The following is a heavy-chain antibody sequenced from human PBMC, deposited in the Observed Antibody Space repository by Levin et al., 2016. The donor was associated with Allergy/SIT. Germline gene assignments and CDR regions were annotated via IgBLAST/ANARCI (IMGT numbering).Heavy chain of an antibody. V-gene: IGHV3-30*18. CDR2: ISYDGSNK. CDR1: GFTFSSYA. J-gene: IGHJ6*03. CDR3: AKDGVGANLYYYYMDV. Sequence: GGSLRLSCAASGFTFSSYAMHWVRQAPGKGLEWVAVISYDGSNKYYADSVKGRFTISRDNSKNTLYLQMNSLRPKDTAVYYCAKDGVGANLYYYYMDVWGKGTTVTVSS. D-gene: IGHD1-26*01.